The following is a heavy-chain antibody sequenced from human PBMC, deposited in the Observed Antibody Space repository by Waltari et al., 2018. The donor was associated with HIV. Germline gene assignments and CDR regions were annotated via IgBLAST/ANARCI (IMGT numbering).Heavy chain of an antibody. Sequence: QLQLQESGPGLVKPSETLSLTCTVSGGSISSSSYYWGWIRQPPGKGLEWIGSIYYSGSTYYNPSLKSRVTISVDTSKNQFSLKLSSVTAADTAVYYCARDRKLSGYNLYYFDYWGQGTLVTVSS. CDR1: GGSISSSSYY. CDR3: ARDRKLSGYNLYYFDY. J-gene: IGHJ4*02. V-gene: IGHV4-39*07. CDR2: IYYSGST. D-gene: IGHD1-1*01.